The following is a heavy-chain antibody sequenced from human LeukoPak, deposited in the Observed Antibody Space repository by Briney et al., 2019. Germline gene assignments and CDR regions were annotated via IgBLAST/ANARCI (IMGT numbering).Heavy chain of an antibody. J-gene: IGHJ6*03. V-gene: IGHV4-30-2*01. D-gene: IGHD1-7*01. CDR1: GGSISSGGYY. Sequence: SQTLSLTCTVSGGSISSGGYYWSWIRQPPGKGLEWIGYIYHSGSTYYNPSLKSRVTISVDRSKNQFSLKLSSVTAADTAVYYCARHNWNYGAVYYYYYMDVWGKGTTVTVSS. CDR3: ARHNWNYGAVYYYYYMDV. CDR2: IYHSGST.